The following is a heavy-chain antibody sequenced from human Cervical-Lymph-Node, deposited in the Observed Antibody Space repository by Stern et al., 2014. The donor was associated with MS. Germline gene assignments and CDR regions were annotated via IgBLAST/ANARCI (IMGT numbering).Heavy chain of an antibody. V-gene: IGHV1-46*01. Sequence: QVQSGSEEKKPGASVKVSCKASGYTFTNYYMHWVRQAPGQGLEWMGIINPSGGSTDYAQKFRGRISMTRDRSTSTVYMELSSLRSDDTAVYYCARPMASGFFDYWGQGTLVTVSS. CDR3: ARPMASGFFDY. D-gene: IGHD3-10*01. CDR1: GYTFTNYY. J-gene: IGHJ4*02. CDR2: INPSGGST.